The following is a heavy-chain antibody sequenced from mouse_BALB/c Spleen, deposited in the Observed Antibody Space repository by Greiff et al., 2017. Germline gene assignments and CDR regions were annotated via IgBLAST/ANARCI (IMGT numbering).Heavy chain of an antibody. CDR3: ARGYDYFYAMDY. Sequence: EVKVVESGGGLVKPGGSLKLSCAASGFTFSSYAMSWVRQTPEKRLEWVASISSGGSTYYPDSVKGRFTISRDNARNILYLQMSSLRSEDTAMYYCARGYDYFYAMDYWGQGTSVTVSS. V-gene: IGHV5-6-5*01. J-gene: IGHJ4*01. D-gene: IGHD2-4*01. CDR2: ISSGGST. CDR1: GFTFSSYA.